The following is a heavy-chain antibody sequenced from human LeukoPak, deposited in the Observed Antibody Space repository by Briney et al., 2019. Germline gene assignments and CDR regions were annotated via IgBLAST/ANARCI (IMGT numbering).Heavy chain of an antibody. CDR1: GFTFSSYG. Sequence: PGGSLRLSCVASGFTFSSYGMHWVRQAPGKGLEWVAVIWYDGSNKYYADSVKGRFTISRDNSKNTLYLQMNSLRAEDTAVYYCARGGSGSYYSTHYYYYGMDVWGQGTTVTVSS. CDR3: ARGGSGSYYSTHYYYYGMDV. D-gene: IGHD1-26*01. J-gene: IGHJ6*02. V-gene: IGHV3-33*01. CDR2: IWYDGSNK.